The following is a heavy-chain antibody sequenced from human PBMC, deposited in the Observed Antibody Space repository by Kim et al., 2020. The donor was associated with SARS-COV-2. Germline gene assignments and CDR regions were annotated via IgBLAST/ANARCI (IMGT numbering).Heavy chain of an antibody. CDR3: ARGKIVMVPAALDY. CDR1: GYTFSVYA. V-gene: IGHV1-3*01. CDR2: INSGNGNT. D-gene: IGHD2-2*01. J-gene: IGHJ4*02. Sequence: ASLKVSCKASGYTFSVYAMHWVRQAPGQRLEWLGWINSGNGNTKYSQKFQGRVTITRDTSASTVYMELSSLRSEDTAVYYCARGKIVMVPAALDYWGQGTLVTVSS.